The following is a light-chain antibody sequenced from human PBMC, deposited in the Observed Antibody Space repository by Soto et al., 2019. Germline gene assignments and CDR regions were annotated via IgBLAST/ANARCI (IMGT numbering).Light chain of an antibody. CDR1: SSDVGGYNS. CDR2: DVS. CDR3: SSYTSRNTLV. J-gene: IGLJ1*01. V-gene: IGLV2-14*01. Sequence: SALTQPASVSGSPGQSITISCTGTSSDVGGYNSVSWYQQHPGKAPKLVIYDVSNRPSGVSPRFSGSKSGNTASLTISGLQAEDDADYFCSSYTSRNTLVFGTGTKLTVL.